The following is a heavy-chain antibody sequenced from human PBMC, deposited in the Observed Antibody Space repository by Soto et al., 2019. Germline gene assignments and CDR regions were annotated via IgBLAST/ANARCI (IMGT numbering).Heavy chain of an antibody. CDR2: VYYSGTT. V-gene: IGHV4-61*08. Sequence: SETLSLTCTVSGGSIDSGDYYWSWIRQPPGKGLEWIGYVYYSGTTNYNPFLKSRVTLSLDKSKNQFSLKMNSVTAADTAVYYCTRVARELWSEKYYFDSWGQGTLVTVSS. D-gene: IGHD1-26*01. CDR1: GGSIDSGDYY. J-gene: IGHJ4*02. CDR3: TRVARELWSEKYYFDS.